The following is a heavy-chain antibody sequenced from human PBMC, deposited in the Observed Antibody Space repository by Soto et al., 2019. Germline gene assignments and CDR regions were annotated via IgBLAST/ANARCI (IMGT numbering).Heavy chain of an antibody. CDR3: AREYYDILTGLNPPYYFDY. Sequence: SVKVSCKASGGTFSSYTISWVRQAPGQGLEWMGRIIPILGIANYAQKFQGRVTITADKSTNTAYMELSSLRSEDTAVYYCAREYYDILTGLNPPYYFDYWGQGTLVTVSS. CDR2: IIPILGIA. J-gene: IGHJ4*02. D-gene: IGHD3-9*01. V-gene: IGHV1-69*04. CDR1: GGTFSSYT.